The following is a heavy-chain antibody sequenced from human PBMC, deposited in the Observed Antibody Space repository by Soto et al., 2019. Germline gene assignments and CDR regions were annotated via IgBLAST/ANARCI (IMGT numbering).Heavy chain of an antibody. CDR2: MNPNSGNT. CDR3: ARECGVTASNWFDP. CDR1: GYTFTSYD. D-gene: IGHD2-21*02. V-gene: IGHV1-8*01. Sequence: ASVKVSCKASGYTFTSYDINWVRQATGQGLEWMGWMNPNSGNTGYAQKVQGRVTMTRNTSISTAYMVLSNLRSEDTAVYYCARECGVTASNWFDPWGQGTLVTVSS. J-gene: IGHJ5*02.